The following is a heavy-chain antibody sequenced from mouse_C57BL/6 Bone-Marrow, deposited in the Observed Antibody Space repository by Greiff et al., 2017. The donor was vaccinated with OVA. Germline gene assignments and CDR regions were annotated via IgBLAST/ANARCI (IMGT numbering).Heavy chain of an antibody. CDR2: IDPENGDT. Sequence: VQLKQSGAELVRPGASVKLSCTASGFKIKDDYMHWVKQRPEQGLEWIGWIDPENGDTEYASKFQGKATITADTSSNTAYLQLSSLTSEDTAVYYCTTLIYEDYGGFAYWGQGTLVTVSA. J-gene: IGHJ3*01. D-gene: IGHD2-4*01. CDR3: TTLIYEDYGGFAY. V-gene: IGHV14-4*01. CDR1: GFKIKDDY.